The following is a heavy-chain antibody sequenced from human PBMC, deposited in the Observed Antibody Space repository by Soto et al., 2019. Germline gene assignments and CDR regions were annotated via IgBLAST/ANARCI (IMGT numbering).Heavy chain of an antibody. CDR1: GFTFSSYA. V-gene: IGHV3-23*01. Sequence: PGGSLRLSCAASGFTFSSYAMSWVRQAPGKGLEWVSAISGSGGSTYYADSVKGRFTISRDNSKNTLYLQMNSLRAEDTAIYYCARQTCGGDCYSTLNFDVWGQGTLVTVSS. CDR3: ARQTCGGDCYSTLNFDV. D-gene: IGHD2-21*01. CDR2: ISGSGGST. J-gene: IGHJ4*02.